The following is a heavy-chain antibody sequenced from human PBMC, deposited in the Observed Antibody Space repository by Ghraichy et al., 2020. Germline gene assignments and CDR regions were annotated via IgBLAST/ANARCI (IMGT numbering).Heavy chain of an antibody. V-gene: IGHV3-48*02. D-gene: IGHD2-21*01. CDR2: ISSSSRSI. CDR3: ARASRVVRFYYYDGMDV. CDR1: GFTFSSYN. J-gene: IGHJ6*02. Sequence: GGSLRLSCVGSGFTFSSYNMNWVRQSPGKGLEWVSYISSSSRSIFYADSVKGRFTISRDNAKNSLFLQMNSLRDDDTAVYYCARASRVVRFYYYDGMDVWGQGTTVTVSS.